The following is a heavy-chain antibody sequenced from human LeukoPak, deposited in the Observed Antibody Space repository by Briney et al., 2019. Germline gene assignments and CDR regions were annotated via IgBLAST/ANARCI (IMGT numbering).Heavy chain of an antibody. J-gene: IGHJ4*02. D-gene: IGHD2-15*01. CDR3: ARVLPSSSGGSCYDY. V-gene: IGHV1-8*01. CDR1: GYTFINFD. CDR2: MNPNSGTT. Sequence: GASVKVSCKASGYTFINFDINWVRQAPGQGLEWMGWMNPNSGTTAYAQTFQGRVTMTRNTSMSTAYMELSSLRSEDTAVYYCARVLPSSSGGSCYDYWGQGTLVTVSS.